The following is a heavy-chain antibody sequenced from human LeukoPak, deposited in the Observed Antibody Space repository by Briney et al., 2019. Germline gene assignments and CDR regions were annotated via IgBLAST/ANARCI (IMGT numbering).Heavy chain of an antibody. Sequence: GESLQISCKGSGYSFTSYWIGWVRQLPGKGLEWMGIIYPGDSDTRYSPSFQGQVTISADKSISTAYLQWSSLKASDTAMYYCAREYRGYSYGYVYYGMDVWGQGTTVTVSS. D-gene: IGHD5-18*01. CDR2: IYPGDSDT. CDR1: GYSFTSYW. J-gene: IGHJ6*02. V-gene: IGHV5-51*01. CDR3: AREYRGYSYGYVYYGMDV.